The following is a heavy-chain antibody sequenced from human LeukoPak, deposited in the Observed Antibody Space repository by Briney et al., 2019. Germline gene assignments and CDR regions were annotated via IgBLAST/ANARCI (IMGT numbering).Heavy chain of an antibody. CDR2: IIPILGIA. CDR1: GGTFSSYA. Sequence: SVKVSCKASGGTFSSYAISWVRQAPGQGLEWIGRIIPILGIANYAQKFQGRVTITADKSTSTAYMELSSLRSEDTAVYYCARGSYPNWFDPWGQGTLVTVSS. J-gene: IGHJ5*02. D-gene: IGHD5-18*01. V-gene: IGHV1-69*04. CDR3: ARGSYPNWFDP.